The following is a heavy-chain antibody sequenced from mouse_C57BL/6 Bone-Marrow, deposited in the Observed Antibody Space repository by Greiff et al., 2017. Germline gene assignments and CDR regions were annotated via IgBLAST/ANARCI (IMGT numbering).Heavy chain of an antibody. CDR2: INSDGGNT. CDR1: EYEFPSHD. V-gene: IGHV5-2*03. J-gene: IGHJ3*01. Sequence: EVKLVESGGGLVQPGESLKLSCESNEYEFPSHDMPWVRKTPEKRLELVAAINSDGGNTYYPDTMERRFIISRDNTKNALYLQMSSLRSEDTALYYGTRHDGTGFAYWGQGTLVTVSA. CDR3: TRHDGTGFAY. D-gene: IGHD3-3*01.